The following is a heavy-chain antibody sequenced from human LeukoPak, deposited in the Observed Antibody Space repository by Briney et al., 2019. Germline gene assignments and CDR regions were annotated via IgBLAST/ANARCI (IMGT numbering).Heavy chain of an antibody. CDR3: ARVESPPYDYVWGNYDPFDY. J-gene: IGHJ4*02. CDR2: ISSSSSYI. D-gene: IGHD3-16*01. Sequence: PGGSLRLSCAASGFTFSSYDMNWVRQAPGKGLEWVSSISSSSSYIYYADSVKGRFTISRDNAKNSLYLQMNSLRAEDTAVYYCARVESPPYDYVWGNYDPFDYWGQGTLVTVSS. CDR1: GFTFSSYD. V-gene: IGHV3-21*01.